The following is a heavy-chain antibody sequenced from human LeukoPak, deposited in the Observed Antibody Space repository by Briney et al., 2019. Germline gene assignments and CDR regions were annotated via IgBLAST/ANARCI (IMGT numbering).Heavy chain of an antibody. CDR2: IIPIFGTA. CDR3: ARESHLCSSTSCYQDFDY. V-gene: IGHV1-69*05. CDR1: GYSFTNYG. Sequence: ASVKVSCKASGYSFTNYGLSWVRQAPGQGLEWMGGIIPIFGTANYAQKFQGRVTITTDESTSTAYMELSSLRSEDTAVYYCARESHLCSSTSCYQDFDYWGQGTLVTVSS. J-gene: IGHJ4*02. D-gene: IGHD2-2*01.